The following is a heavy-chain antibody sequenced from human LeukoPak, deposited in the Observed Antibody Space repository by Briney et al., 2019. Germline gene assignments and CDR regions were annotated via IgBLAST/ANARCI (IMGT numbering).Heavy chain of an antibody. CDR1: GGSISSYY. CDR3: ARDPRDYYDSSGYDAY. V-gene: IGHV4-4*07. D-gene: IGHD3-22*01. CDR2: IYTSGST. Sequence: SETLSLTCTVSGGSISSYYWSWIRQPAGKGLEWIGRIYTSGSTNYNPSLKSRVTMSVDTSKNQFSLKLSSVTAADTAVYYCARDPRDYYDSSGYDAYWGQGTLVTVSS. J-gene: IGHJ4*02.